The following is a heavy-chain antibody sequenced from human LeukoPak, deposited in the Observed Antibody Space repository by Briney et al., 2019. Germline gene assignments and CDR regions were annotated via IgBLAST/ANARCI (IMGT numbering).Heavy chain of an antibody. Sequence: GESLKISCKGSGHSFISYWIAWVRLMPGKGLEWMGIISPGDSDTRSSPSFQGQVSISVDKSINTAYLQWSSLKASDTAMYYCARRVSGGMDVWGQGTPVTVSS. CDR2: ISPGDSDT. J-gene: IGHJ6*02. CDR1: GHSFISYW. CDR3: ARRVSGGMDV. V-gene: IGHV5-51*01.